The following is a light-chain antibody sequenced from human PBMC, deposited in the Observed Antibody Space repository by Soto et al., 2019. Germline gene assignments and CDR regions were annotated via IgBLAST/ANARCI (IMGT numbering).Light chain of an antibody. CDR3: SSYSISTAYL. CDR2: EVN. V-gene: IGLV2-14*01. Sequence: QCSLTQPASVSGSPGQSITIACTGTISDVGGYDYVSWYQLHPGKAPKLMVFEVNNRPSGVSYRFSGSTSGNTASLTISGLQAEDEADYFCSSYSISTAYLFGTGTKVTVL. CDR1: ISDVGGYDY. J-gene: IGLJ1*01.